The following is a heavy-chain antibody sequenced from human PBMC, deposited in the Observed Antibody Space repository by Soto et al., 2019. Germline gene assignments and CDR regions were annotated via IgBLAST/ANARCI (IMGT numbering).Heavy chain of an antibody. D-gene: IGHD2-8*01. CDR2: ISGSGGST. CDR3: AKEKWGTAIVLMVYASPIDY. Sequence: PGGSLRLSGAASGFTFSSYAMSWVRQAPGKGLEGVSAISGSGGSTYYADSVKGRFTISRANSTNTLYLQMNSRRAEETAVKYCAKEKWGTAIVLMVYASPIDYWGQGTLVTVSS. CDR1: GFTFSSYA. V-gene: IGHV3-23*01. J-gene: IGHJ4*02.